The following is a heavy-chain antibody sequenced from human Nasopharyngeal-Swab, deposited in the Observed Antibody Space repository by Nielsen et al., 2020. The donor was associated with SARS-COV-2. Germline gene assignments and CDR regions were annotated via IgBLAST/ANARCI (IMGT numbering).Heavy chain of an antibody. CDR3: ARVNGQLALAVRYFDL. CDR1: GFTFSDYY. Sequence: GESLKISCAASGFTFSDYYMSWIRQAPGKGLEWVSYISSSGSTIYYAGSVKGRFTISRDNAKNSLYLQMNSLRAEDTAVYYCARVNGQLALAVRYFDLWGRGTLVTVSS. D-gene: IGHD6-6*01. J-gene: IGHJ2*01. CDR2: ISSSGSTI. V-gene: IGHV3-11*01.